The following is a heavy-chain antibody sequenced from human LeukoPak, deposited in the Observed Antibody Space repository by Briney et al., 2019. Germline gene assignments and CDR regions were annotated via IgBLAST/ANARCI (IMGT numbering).Heavy chain of an antibody. CDR1: GGTFSSYA. D-gene: IGHD2-15*01. CDR3: ATVVPNDYYYYYGMDV. V-gene: IGHV1-69*04. Sequence: EASVKLSCNASGGTFSSYAISWVRQAPGQGLEWMGRIIPIFGIANYAQKFQGRVTITADKSTSTAYMELSSLRSEDTAVYYCATVVPNDYYYYYGMDVWGQGTTVTVSS. J-gene: IGHJ6*02. CDR2: IIPIFGIA.